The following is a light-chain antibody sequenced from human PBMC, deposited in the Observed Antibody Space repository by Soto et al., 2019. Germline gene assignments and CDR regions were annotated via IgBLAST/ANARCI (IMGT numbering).Light chain of an antibody. J-gene: IGKJ4*01. V-gene: IGKV1-8*01. CDR2: AAS. CDR3: QQYYSYSLT. Sequence: AIRMTQSPSSFSASTGDRVTITCRASQGISSYLAWYQQKPGKAPKLLIYAASTLQSGVPSRSSGSGSWSDFTLAISCLQSEDFATYYCQQYYSYSLTFGGGTKVESK. CDR1: QGISSY.